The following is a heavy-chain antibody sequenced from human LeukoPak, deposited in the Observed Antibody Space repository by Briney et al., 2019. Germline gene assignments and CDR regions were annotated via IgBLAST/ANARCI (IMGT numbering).Heavy chain of an antibody. CDR3: ARDLLWYESSGYYDYYGMDV. D-gene: IGHD3-22*01. V-gene: IGHV3-21*01. CDR2: ISSSSSYI. CDR1: GFTFSSYS. Sequence: QPGGSLRLSCAASGFTFSSYSMNWVRQAPGKGLEWVSSISSSSSYIYYADSVKGRFTISRDNAKNSLYLQMNSLRAEDTAVYYCARDLLWYESSGYYDYYGMDVWGQGTTVTVS. J-gene: IGHJ6*02.